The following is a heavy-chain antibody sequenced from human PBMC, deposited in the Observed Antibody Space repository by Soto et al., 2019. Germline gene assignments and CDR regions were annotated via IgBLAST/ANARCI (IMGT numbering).Heavy chain of an antibody. CDR1: GGTFSSYA. D-gene: IGHD3-10*01. J-gene: IGHJ2*01. V-gene: IGHV1-69*01. CDR3: ERDRQSFGVRGVIGNWYFDL. CDR2: IIPIFGTA. Sequence: QVQLVQSGAEVKKPGSSVKVSCKASGGTFSSYAISWVRQAPGQGLEWMGGIIPIFGTANYAQKFHGRGKITADESTRTAYMELSSLRSEDTVVYYCERDRQSFGVRGVIGNWYFDLWGRGTLVTVSS.